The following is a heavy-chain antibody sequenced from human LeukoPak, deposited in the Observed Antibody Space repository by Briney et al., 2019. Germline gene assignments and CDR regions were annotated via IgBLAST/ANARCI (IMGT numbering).Heavy chain of an antibody. D-gene: IGHD3-3*01. J-gene: IGHJ6*02. V-gene: IGHV1-18*01. CDR3: ARDENLRFEDYYYGMDV. Sequence: ASVKVSCKASGYTFTSYGISWVRQAPGQGLEWMGWISAYNGNTNYAQKLQGRATMTTDTSTSTAYMELRSLRSDDTAVYYCARDENLRFEDYYYGMDVWGQGTTVTVSS. CDR1: GYTFTSYG. CDR2: ISAYNGNT.